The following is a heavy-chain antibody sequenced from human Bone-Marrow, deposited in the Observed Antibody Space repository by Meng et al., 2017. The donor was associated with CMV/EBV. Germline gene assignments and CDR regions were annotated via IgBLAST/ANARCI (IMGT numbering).Heavy chain of an antibody. CDR1: GFTFSSYA. CDR3: ARDAGASPFDY. J-gene: IGHJ4*02. D-gene: IGHD1-26*01. V-gene: IGHV3-30*04. CDR2: ISYDGSNK. Sequence: GESQKISCAASGFTFSSYAMHWVRQAPGKGLEWVAVISYDGSNKYYADSVKGRFTISRDNSKNTLYLQMNSLRAEDTAVYYCARDAGASPFDYWGQGTLVTVSS.